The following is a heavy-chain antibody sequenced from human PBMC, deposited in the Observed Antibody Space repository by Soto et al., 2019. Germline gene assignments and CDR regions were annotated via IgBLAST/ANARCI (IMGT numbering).Heavy chain of an antibody. V-gene: IGHV1-8*01. CDR2: MNPNSGNT. CDR1: GYTFTSND. CDR3: ARAIVVVTAALDAFDI. Sequence: ASVKVSCKASGYTFTSNDINWVRQATGQGLEWMGWMNPNSGNTVYAQKFQGRVTMTKDTSTNIAYMELSSLRSDDTAVYYCARAIVVVTAALDAFDIWGQGTMVTVSS. D-gene: IGHD2-21*02. J-gene: IGHJ3*02.